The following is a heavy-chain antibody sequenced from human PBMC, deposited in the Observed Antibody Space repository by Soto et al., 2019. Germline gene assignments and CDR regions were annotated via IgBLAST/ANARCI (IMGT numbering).Heavy chain of an antibody. Sequence: GGSLRLSCQASGLNFDNYGMHWVRQAPGKGLEWVAVITYDGSNKYYADSVKGRFTISRDNSKNTLSLHLNTLKPEDTAVYHCAKDRVGGTFYTPLGFWGQGTLVTVSS. CDR2: ITYDGSNK. CDR1: GLNFDNYG. CDR3: AKDRVGGTFYTPLGF. V-gene: IGHV3-30*18. J-gene: IGHJ4*02. D-gene: IGHD1-7*01.